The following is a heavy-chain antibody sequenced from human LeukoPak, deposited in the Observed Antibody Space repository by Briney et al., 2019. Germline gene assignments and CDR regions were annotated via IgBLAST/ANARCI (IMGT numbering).Heavy chain of an antibody. CDR3: ARLEGYYYDGSDHYPRSYWYFDL. CDR2: IYYSGSI. V-gene: IGHV4-39*01. J-gene: IGHJ2*01. D-gene: IGHD3-22*01. Sequence: KPSETLSLTCTVSGGSIRSSSYYWGWIRQPRGKGLECIGNIYYSGSIHYNPSLKSRDTISVDTSKDQFSLKLSSVTAADTAVYYCARLEGYYYDGSDHYPRSYWYFDLWGRGTLVTVSS. CDR1: GGSIRSSSYY.